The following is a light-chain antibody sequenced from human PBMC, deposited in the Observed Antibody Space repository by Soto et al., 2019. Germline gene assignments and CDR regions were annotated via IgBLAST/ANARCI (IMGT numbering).Light chain of an antibody. CDR1: SSDVGSYNL. CDR3: CSYAGSSTFYV. J-gene: IGLJ1*01. V-gene: IGLV2-23*01. CDR2: EGS. Sequence: QSVLTQPASVSGSPGQSITISCTGTSSDVGSYNLVSWYQQHPGKAPKLMIYEGSKRPSGVSNRFSGSKSGNTASLTISGLQAEDDAEYYCCSYAGSSTFYVFGTGNKVTVL.